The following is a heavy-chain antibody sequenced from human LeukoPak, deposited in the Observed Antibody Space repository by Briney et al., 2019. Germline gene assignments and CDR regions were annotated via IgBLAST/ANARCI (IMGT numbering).Heavy chain of an antibody. J-gene: IGHJ6*02. V-gene: IGHV1-8*01. CDR3: ARGRAAAGTLIDYYYGMDV. CDR2: MNPNSGST. D-gene: IGHD6-13*01. Sequence: ASVKVSCKASGYTFTSYDINWVRQATGQGLEWMGWMNPNSGSTGYAQKFQGRVTMTRNTSISTAYMELSSLRSEDTAVYYCARGRAAAGTLIDYYYGMDVWGQGTTVTVSS. CDR1: GYTFTSYD.